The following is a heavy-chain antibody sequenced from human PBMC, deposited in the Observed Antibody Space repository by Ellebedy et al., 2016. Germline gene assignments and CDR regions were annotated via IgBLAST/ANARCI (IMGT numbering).Heavy chain of an antibody. CDR3: ARARSGYDNWFDP. CDR2: IIPIFGTA. V-gene: IGHV1-69*13. CDR1: GGTFSSYA. Sequence: ASVKVSCKASGGTFSSYAISWVRQAPGQGLEWMGGIIPIFGTANYAQKFQGRVTITADESTSTAYMELSSLRSEDTAVYYCARARSGYDNWFDPWGQGTLVTVSS. J-gene: IGHJ5*02. D-gene: IGHD5-12*01.